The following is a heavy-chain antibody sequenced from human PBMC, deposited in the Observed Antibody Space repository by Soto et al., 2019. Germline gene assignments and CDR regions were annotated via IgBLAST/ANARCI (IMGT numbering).Heavy chain of an antibody. CDR3: TTENDSSGYYFLDY. Sequence: GGSLRLSCAASGFTFSNAWMNWVRQAPGKGLEWVGRIKSKTDGGTTDYAAPVKGRFTISRDDSKNTLYLQMNSLKTEDTAVYYCTTENDSSGYYFLDYWGQGTLVTVSS. CDR2: IKSKTDGGTT. J-gene: IGHJ4*02. D-gene: IGHD3-22*01. V-gene: IGHV3-15*07. CDR1: GFTFSNAW.